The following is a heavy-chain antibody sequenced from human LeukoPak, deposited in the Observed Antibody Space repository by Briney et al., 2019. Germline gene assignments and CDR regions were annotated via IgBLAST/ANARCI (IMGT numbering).Heavy chain of an antibody. CDR2: INSDGSST. Sequence: GESLRLSCAASGFTFSSYEMNWVRQAPGKGLVWVSRINSDGSSTSYADSVKGRFTISRDNAKNTLYLQMNSLRAEDTAVYYCARAKLRYFDWGQGTLVTVSS. CDR3: ARAKLRYFD. D-gene: IGHD3-9*01. V-gene: IGHV3-74*01. CDR1: GFTFSSYE. J-gene: IGHJ4*02.